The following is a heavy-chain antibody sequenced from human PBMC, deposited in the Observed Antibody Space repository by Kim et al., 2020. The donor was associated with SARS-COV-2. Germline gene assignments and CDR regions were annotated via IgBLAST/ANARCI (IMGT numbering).Heavy chain of an antibody. CDR3: ASMIGYGGVYYFDY. Sequence: SETLSLTCTVSGGSISSSSYYWGWIRQPPGKGLEWIGSIYYSRSTYYNPSLKSRVTISVDTSKNQFSLKLSSVTAADTAVYYCASMIGYGGVYYFDYWGQGTLVTVSS. CDR2: IYYSRST. V-gene: IGHV4-39*01. J-gene: IGHJ4*02. D-gene: IGHD3-22*01. CDR1: GGSISSSSYY.